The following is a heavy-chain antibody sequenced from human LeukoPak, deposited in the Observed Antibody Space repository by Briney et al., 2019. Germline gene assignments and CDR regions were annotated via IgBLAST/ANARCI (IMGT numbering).Heavy chain of an antibody. CDR2: IYSGGST. J-gene: IGHJ1*01. D-gene: IGHD3/OR15-3a*01. CDR1: GFTVNRGY. CDR3: AIMNFSQYLQH. V-gene: IGHV3-53*01. Sequence: GGSLRLSCAASGFTVNRGYMRARWQAPGKGLEWVSVIYSGGSTYYADSVKGRFTISRDNSKNKLYLQMNSLRAEDTAVYYCAIMNFSQYLQHWSQGTLVTVSS.